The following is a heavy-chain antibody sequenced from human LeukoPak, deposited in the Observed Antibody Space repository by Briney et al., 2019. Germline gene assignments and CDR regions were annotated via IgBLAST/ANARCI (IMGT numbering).Heavy chain of an antibody. D-gene: IGHD2-2*01. CDR2: INPNSGGT. CDR3: ARDIGYCSSTSCPGGFDY. V-gene: IGHV1-2*02. J-gene: IGHJ4*02. Sequence: ASGKVSCKASGDTFTGYYMHWVRQAPGQGLEWMGWINPNSGGTNYAQKFQGRVTMTRDTSISTAYMELSRLRSDDTAVYYCARDIGYCSSTSCPGGFDYWGQGTLVTVSS. CDR1: GDTFTGYY.